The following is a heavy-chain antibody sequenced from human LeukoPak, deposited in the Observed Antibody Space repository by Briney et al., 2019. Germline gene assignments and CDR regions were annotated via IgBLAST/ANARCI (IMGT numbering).Heavy chain of an antibody. V-gene: IGHV3-30-3*01. D-gene: IGHD6-13*01. CDR2: ISYDGSNK. CDR1: GFTFSSYA. Sequence: GGSLRLSCAASGFTFSSYAMHWVRQAPGKGLEWVAVISYDGSNKYYADSVKGRFTISRDNSKNTLYLQMNSLRAEDTAVHYCVKGSNTSSSTSYWHFDLWGRGTLVTVSS. CDR3: VKGSNTSSSTSYWHFDL. J-gene: IGHJ2*01.